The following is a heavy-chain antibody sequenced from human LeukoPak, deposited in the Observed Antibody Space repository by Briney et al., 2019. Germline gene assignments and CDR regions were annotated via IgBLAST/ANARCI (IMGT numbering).Heavy chain of an antibody. CDR2: ISSSSSYI. CDR1: GFTFSSYW. J-gene: IGHJ4*02. V-gene: IGHV3-21*01. D-gene: IGHD6-19*01. Sequence: GGSLRLSCAASGFTFSSYWMSWVRQAPGKGLDWVSFISSSSSYIYYADSVKGRFIISRDNAKNSLYLQMNSLRAEDTAVYYCARDLGYSSDYRGYWGQGTLVTVSS. CDR3: ARDLGYSSDYRGY.